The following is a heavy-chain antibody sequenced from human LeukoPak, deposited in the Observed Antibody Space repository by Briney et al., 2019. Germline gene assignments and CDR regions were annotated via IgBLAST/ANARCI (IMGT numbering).Heavy chain of an antibody. V-gene: IGHV5-51*01. CDR2: IYPGDSDT. CDR3: ARRVGEELLWFGYLPYFDP. D-gene: IGHD3-10*01. CDR1: GYNFTDYW. J-gene: IGHJ5*02. Sequence: GESLKISCKGSGYNFTDYWIGWVRQMPGKGLEWMGIIYPGDSDTRYSPSFQGQVTISADKSISTAYLQWSSLKASDTAMYYCARRVGEELLWFGYLPYFDPWGQGTLVTVSS.